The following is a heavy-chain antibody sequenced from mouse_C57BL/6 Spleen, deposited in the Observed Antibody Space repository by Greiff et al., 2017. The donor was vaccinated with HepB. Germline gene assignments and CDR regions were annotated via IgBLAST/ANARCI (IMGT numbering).Heavy chain of an antibody. CDR2: ISDGGSYT. Sequence: EVKVVESGGGLVKPGGSLKLSCAASGFTFSSYAMSWVRQTPEKRLEWVATISDGGSYTYYPDIVKGRFTVSRDNAKNNLYLQMSHLKYEDTAMYYCARDWDVGYFDVWGTGTTVTVSS. J-gene: IGHJ1*03. CDR1: GFTFSSYA. CDR3: ARDWDVGYFDV. D-gene: IGHD4-1*01. V-gene: IGHV5-4*01.